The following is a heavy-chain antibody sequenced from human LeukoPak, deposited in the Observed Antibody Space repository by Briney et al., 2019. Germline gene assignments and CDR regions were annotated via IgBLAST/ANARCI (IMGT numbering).Heavy chain of an antibody. V-gene: IGHV3-23*01. CDR2: ISGSGGST. J-gene: IGHJ6*03. D-gene: IGHD1-14*01. Sequence: KPGGSLRLSCAASGFTFSSYAMSWVRQAPGKGLEWVSAISGSGGSTYYADSVKGRFTISRDNSKNTLYLQMNSLRAEDTAVYYCAKNGEPYYYMDVWGKGTTVTVSS. CDR1: GFTFSSYA. CDR3: AKNGEPYYYMDV.